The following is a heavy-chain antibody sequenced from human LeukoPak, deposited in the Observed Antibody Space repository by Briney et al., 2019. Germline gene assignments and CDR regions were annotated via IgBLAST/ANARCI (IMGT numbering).Heavy chain of an antibody. CDR3: VRDWGYDSSGYWQKYFDT. CDR1: GFTFTTFW. J-gene: IGHJ4*02. V-gene: IGHV3-74*01. CDR2: INHDGSST. Sequence: PAGGSLRLSCATSGFTFTTFWMHWVRQAPGKGLVWVSRINHDGSSTDYADSVKGRFTISRDNAKNTVYLQMNSLRAEDTAVYYCVRDWGYDSSGYWQKYFDTWGQGTLVTVSS. D-gene: IGHD6-19*01.